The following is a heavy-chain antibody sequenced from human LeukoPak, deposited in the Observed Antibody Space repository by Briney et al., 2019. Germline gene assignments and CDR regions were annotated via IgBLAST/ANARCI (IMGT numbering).Heavy chain of an antibody. V-gene: IGHV1-2*02. Sequence: ASVKVSCKASGSTFTGYYMHWVRQAPGQGLEWMGGINPNSGGTNYAQKFQGRVTMTRDTSISTAYMELRRLRSDDTAVYYCASAYYDYVWGSYRHGAFDIWGQGTMVTVSS. J-gene: IGHJ3*02. CDR1: GSTFTGYY. CDR2: INPNSGGT. D-gene: IGHD3-16*02. CDR3: ASAYYDYVWGSYRHGAFDI.